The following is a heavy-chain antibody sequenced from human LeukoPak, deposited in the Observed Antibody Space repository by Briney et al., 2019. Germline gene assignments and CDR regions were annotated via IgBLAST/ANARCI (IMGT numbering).Heavy chain of an antibody. CDR2: IKEDGSVK. D-gene: IGHD2-2*01. CDR3: AASSDAPGNY. Sequence: GGSLRLSCAASGFTFSSYWMSWVRQAPGKGLEWVANIKEDGSVKYYVGSVKGRFTISRDNAENSLYLQMNSLRAEDTAVYYCAASSDAPGNYWGQGALVTVSS. J-gene: IGHJ4*02. V-gene: IGHV3-7*01. CDR1: GFTFSSYW.